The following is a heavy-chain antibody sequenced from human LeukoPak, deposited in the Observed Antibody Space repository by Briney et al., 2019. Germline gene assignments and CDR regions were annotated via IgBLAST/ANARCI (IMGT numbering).Heavy chain of an antibody. CDR2: IIPILGIA. Sequence: SVKVSCKASGGTFSSYAISWVRQAPGQGLEWMGRIIPILGIANYAQKFQGRVTITADKSTSTAYMELSSLRSEDTAVYYCARAYSSSPVYYYGMDVWGQGTTVTVSS. V-gene: IGHV1-69*04. CDR1: GGTFSSYA. D-gene: IGHD6-13*01. CDR3: ARAYSSSPVYYYGMDV. J-gene: IGHJ6*02.